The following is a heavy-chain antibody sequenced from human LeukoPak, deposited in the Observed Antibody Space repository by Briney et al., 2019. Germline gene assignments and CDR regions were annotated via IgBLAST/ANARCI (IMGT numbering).Heavy chain of an antibody. CDR1: GGSFSAYY. D-gene: IGHD3-10*01. Sequence: SETLSLTRTVSGGSFSAYYWSWIRQSPGKALEWIGYIYYTGNSNSNPSLKSRVSISADTSKNQFSLNLSSVTAADTAVYFCARGSSYRSVVRGLLKWVHWGQGTLVTVSS. CDR2: IYYTGNS. J-gene: IGHJ4*02. CDR3: ARGSSYRSVVRGLLKWVH. V-gene: IGHV4-59*12.